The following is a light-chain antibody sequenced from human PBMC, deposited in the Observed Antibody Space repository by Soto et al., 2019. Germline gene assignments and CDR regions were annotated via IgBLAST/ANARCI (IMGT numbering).Light chain of an antibody. CDR3: SSFSSITREV. Sequence: QSALTQPASVSGSPGQSITISCTGTSSDVGGYNSVSWYQQEPGKAPKLLIYEVNNRFSGVSNRFSGSKSGNTASLTISGLLTEDEADYYCSSFSSITREVFGGGTKVTVL. J-gene: IGLJ2*01. CDR2: EVN. V-gene: IGLV2-14*01. CDR1: SSDVGGYNS.